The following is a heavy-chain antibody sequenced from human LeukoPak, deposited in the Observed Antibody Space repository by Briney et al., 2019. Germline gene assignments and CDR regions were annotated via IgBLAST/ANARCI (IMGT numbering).Heavy chain of an antibody. J-gene: IGHJ4*02. CDR3: ARDLPSLSPVALTY. Sequence: ASVKVSCKASGYTFSSFGISWVRQAPGQGLEWMGWINGNNGNTNYAEKLHGRLTMTTDTSTSTAYMELRSLRSDDTAVYYCARDLPSLSPVALTYSAQGTLVTVSS. CDR2: INGNNGNT. D-gene: IGHD2-2*01. V-gene: IGHV1-18*01. CDR1: GYTFSSFG.